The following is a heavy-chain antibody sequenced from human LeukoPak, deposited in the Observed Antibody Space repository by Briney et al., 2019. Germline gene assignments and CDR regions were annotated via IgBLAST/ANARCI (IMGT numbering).Heavy chain of an antibody. J-gene: IGHJ4*02. V-gene: IGHV3-43D*03. Sequence: PGGSLRLSCAASGFTFDDYAMHWVRQAPGKGLEWVSLISVDGIITYYADSVKGRFTISRDNGKNSLYLQMNRLRTEDTALYFCTKAHYYYGSGGQYYFDYWGQGTLVTVSS. CDR1: GFTFDDYA. CDR2: ISVDGIIT. CDR3: TKAHYYYGSGGQYYFDY. D-gene: IGHD3-10*01.